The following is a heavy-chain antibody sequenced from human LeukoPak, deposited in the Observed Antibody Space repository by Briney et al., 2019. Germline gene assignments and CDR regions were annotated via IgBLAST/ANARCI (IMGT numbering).Heavy chain of an antibody. CDR1: GFTVSSNY. CDR2: IYSGGDT. J-gene: IGHJ4*02. CDR3: AKDRLPGYSSSWPLLDY. D-gene: IGHD6-13*01. V-gene: IGHV3-53*01. Sequence: GGSLRLSCAASGFTVSSNYMSWVRQAPGKGLEWVSVIYSGGDTYYADSVKGRFTISRDNSKNTLYLQMNSLRAEDTAVYYCAKDRLPGYSSSWPLLDYWGQGTLVTVSS.